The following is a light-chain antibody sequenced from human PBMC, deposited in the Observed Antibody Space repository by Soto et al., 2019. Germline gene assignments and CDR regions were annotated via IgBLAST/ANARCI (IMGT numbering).Light chain of an antibody. CDR3: TSYAGTYSFFYV. CDR2: EVS. J-gene: IGLJ1*01. V-gene: IGLV2-8*01. Sequence: QSALTQPPSASGSPGQSVTISCTGTSSDVGAYNYVSWYQQLPGKAPKLINYEVSKRPSGVPDRLSGSKSGNTASLTDSGLQAEDEADYYCTSYAGTYSFFYVFGTGTKVTVL. CDR1: SSDVGAYNY.